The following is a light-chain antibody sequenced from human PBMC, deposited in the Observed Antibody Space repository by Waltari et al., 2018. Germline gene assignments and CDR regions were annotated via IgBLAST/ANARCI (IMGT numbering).Light chain of an antibody. CDR1: LSVGRS. J-gene: IGKJ1*01. CDR2: GVS. Sequence: DIVLTQSPGTLSLSPGARVTLSCRASLSVGRSLAWYQQKPGQAPRLLIYGVSSRATGISDRFSGIESGTDFSLTISRLAPDDLAVYYCEHYVRIPGTFGQGTKVEI. CDR3: EHYVRIPGT. V-gene: IGKV3-20*01.